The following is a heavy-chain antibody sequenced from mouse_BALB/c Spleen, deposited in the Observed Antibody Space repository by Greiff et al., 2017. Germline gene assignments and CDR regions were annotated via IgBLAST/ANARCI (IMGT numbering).Heavy chain of an antibody. Sequence: VQLQQPGAELVKPGASVKLSCKASGYTFTSYWMHWVKQRPGQGLEWIGEIDPSDSYTNYNQKFKGKATLTVDKSSSTAYMQLSSLTSEDSAVYYCARGGDGYWGQGTTLTVSS. CDR1: GYTFTSYW. CDR3: ARGGDGY. V-gene: IGHV1-69*02. J-gene: IGHJ2*01. CDR2: IDPSDSYT. D-gene: IGHD3-3*01.